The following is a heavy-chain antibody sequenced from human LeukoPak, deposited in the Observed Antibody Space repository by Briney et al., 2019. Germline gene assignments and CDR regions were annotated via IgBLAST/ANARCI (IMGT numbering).Heavy chain of an antibody. D-gene: IGHD3-22*01. CDR3: ARGPYYYDSSGDKDYFDY. J-gene: IGHJ4*02. CDR2: INHSGST. CDR1: GGPFSGYY. Sequence: SETLSLTCAVYGGPFSGYYWSWIRQPPGKGLEWIGEINHSGSTNYNPSLKSRVTISVDTSKNQFSLKLSSVTAADTAVYYCARGPYYYDSSGDKDYFDYWGQGTLVTVSS. V-gene: IGHV4-34*01.